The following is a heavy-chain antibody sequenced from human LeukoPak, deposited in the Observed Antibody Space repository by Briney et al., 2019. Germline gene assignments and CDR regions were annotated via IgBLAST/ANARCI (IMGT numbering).Heavy chain of an antibody. V-gene: IGHV1-3*01. Sequence: ASVKVSCKASGYTFTSYAMHWVRQAPGQRLEWMGWINAGNGNTKYSQKFQGRVTITRDASASTAYMELSSLRSEDTAVYYCARARKVLWFGEASNDAFDIWGQGTMVTVSS. CDR1: GYTFTSYA. CDR2: INAGNGNT. D-gene: IGHD3-10*01. CDR3: ARARKVLWFGEASNDAFDI. J-gene: IGHJ3*02.